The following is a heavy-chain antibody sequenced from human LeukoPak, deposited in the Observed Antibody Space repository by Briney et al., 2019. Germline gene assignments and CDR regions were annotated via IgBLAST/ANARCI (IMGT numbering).Heavy chain of an antibody. CDR1: GFTFSTYA. Sequence: GGSLRLSCTASGFTFSTYAMSWVRQAPGKGLEWVSAITDSGGNTYYAAPVKGRFTVSRDNSKNTLYLQMNSLRAEDTAVYYCARAGHCTNGICYTADFDYWGQGSLVTVSS. D-gene: IGHD2-8*01. J-gene: IGHJ4*02. CDR2: ITDSGGNT. CDR3: ARAGHCTNGICYTADFDY. V-gene: IGHV3-23*01.